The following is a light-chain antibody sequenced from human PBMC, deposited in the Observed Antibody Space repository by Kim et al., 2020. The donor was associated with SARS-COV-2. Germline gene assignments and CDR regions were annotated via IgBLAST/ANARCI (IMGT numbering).Light chain of an antibody. CDR1: QTILYNSNNKNY. V-gene: IGKV4-1*01. J-gene: IGKJ4*01. CDR2: WAS. Sequence: ATIKCKSSQTILYNSNNKNYLAWYQQKPGQPPKLLIYWASTRQSGVPDRFSGSGSATDFTLTISSLQAEDVAVYYCQQYLRSPPTFGGGTKVDIK. CDR3: QQYLRSPPT.